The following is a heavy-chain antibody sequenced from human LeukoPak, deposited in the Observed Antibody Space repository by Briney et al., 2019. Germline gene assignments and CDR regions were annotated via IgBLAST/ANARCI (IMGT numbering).Heavy chain of an antibody. Sequence: QPGGSLRLSCAASGFTFSSYGMHWVRQAPGKGLEWVAVISYDGSNKYYADSVKGRFTISRDNSKNTLYLQMNSLRAEDTAVYYCAKGLAAATPLGWFDPWGQGTLVTVSS. CDR1: GFTFSSYG. CDR2: ISYDGSNK. CDR3: AKGLAAATPLGWFDP. J-gene: IGHJ5*02. D-gene: IGHD6-13*01. V-gene: IGHV3-30*18.